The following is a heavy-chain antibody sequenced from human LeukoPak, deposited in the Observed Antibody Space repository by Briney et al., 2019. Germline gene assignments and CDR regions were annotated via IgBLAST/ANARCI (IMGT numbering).Heavy chain of an antibody. CDR3: ARSIPAASYYYYYMDV. CDR2: INHSGST. Sequence: SETLSLTCAVYGGSFSGYYWSWIRQPSGKGLEWIGEINHSGSTNYNPSLKSRVTISVDTSKNQFSLKLSSVTAADTAVYYCARSIPAASYYYYYMDVWGKGTTVTVSS. V-gene: IGHV4-34*01. J-gene: IGHJ6*03. D-gene: IGHD2-2*01. CDR1: GGSFSGYY.